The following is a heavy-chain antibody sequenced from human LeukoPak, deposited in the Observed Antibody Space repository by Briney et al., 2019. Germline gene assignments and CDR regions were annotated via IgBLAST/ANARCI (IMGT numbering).Heavy chain of an antibody. CDR3: ARDTTSYCSGGSCYSVFDN. D-gene: IGHD2-15*01. J-gene: IGHJ4*02. CDR2: IIPFFGTA. CDR1: VGTFSSYA. Sequence: SVKVSCKASVGTFSSYAISGVRQAPGQGLEWMGGIIPFFGTANYAQKFQGRVTITAAESPTTAYTEMSSLSSEDTAVYYCARDTTSYCSGGSCYSVFDNWGQGTLVTVSS. V-gene: IGHV1-69*13.